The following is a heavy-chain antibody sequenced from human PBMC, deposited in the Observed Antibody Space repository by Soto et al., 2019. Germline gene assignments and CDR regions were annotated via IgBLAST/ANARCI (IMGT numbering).Heavy chain of an antibody. V-gene: IGHV1-2*04. D-gene: IGHD2-8*01. Sequence: PSVKVSCKASGYSFTDYHIHWVRQAPGQGLEWLGRINPKSGGTSTAQKFQGWVTMTTDTSISTASMELTRLTSDDTAIYYCARGDSTDSSNGVCSFFYNHDMDVWGQGTTVTVSS. CDR1: GYSFTDYH. CDR3: ARGDSTDSSNGVCSFFYNHDMDV. J-gene: IGHJ6*02. CDR2: INPKSGGT.